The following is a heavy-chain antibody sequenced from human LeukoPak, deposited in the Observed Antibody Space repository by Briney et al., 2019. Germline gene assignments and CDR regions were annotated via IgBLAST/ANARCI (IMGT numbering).Heavy chain of an antibody. Sequence: SETLSLTCTVSGGSISSSSYYWGWIRQPPGKGLEWIGSIYYSGSTYYNPSLKSRVTISVDTSKNQFSLKLSSVTAADTAVYYCARHRFNPASIAARPYYFDYWGQGTLVTVSS. CDR1: GGSISSSSYY. J-gene: IGHJ4*02. CDR2: IYYSGST. CDR3: ARHRFNPASIAARPYYFDY. D-gene: IGHD6-6*01. V-gene: IGHV4-39*01.